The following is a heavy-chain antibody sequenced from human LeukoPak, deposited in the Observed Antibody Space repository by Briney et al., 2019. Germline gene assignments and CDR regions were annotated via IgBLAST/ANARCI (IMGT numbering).Heavy chain of an antibody. CDR1: GYTFTNNY. CDR3: ARDQEGFDY. J-gene: IGHJ4*02. CDR2: IYPRDGST. Sequence: GASVKVSCKASGYTFTNNYLHWMRQAPGQGLEWMGMIYPRDGSTSYAQNFQGRVTVTRDTSTTTVHMELRGLRSEDTAVYYCARDQEGFDYWGQGTVVTVSS. V-gene: IGHV1-46*01.